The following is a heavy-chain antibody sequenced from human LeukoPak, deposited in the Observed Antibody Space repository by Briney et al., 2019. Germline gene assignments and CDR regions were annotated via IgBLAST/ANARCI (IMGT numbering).Heavy chain of an antibody. J-gene: IGHJ4*02. V-gene: IGHV3-30-3*01. CDR1: GFTFSSYA. D-gene: IGHD3-16*01. CDR3: ARDLGYSFDY. Sequence: GGSLRLSCAASGFTFSSYAMHWVRQAPGKGLEWVAVISYDGGNKYYADSVKGRFTISRDNSKNTLYLQMNSLRAEDTAVYYCARDLGYSFDYWGQGTLVTVSS. CDR2: ISYDGGNK.